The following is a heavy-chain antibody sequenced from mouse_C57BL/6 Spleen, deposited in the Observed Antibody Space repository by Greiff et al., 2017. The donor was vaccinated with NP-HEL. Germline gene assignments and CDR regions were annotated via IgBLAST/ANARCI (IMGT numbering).Heavy chain of an antibody. CDR2: LHPTSGST. D-gene: IGHD2-4*01. J-gene: IGHJ1*03. V-gene: IGHV1-64*01. CDR3: ARGKDYDGYFDV. CDR1: GYTFTSYW. Sequence: VQLQQPGAELVKPGASVKLSCKASGYTFTSYWMHWVKQRPGQGLEWIGMLHPTSGSTTYNEKFKSKATLTVAKSSRTAYMQLSILTSEDSAVYYCARGKDYDGYFDVWGTGTTVTVSS.